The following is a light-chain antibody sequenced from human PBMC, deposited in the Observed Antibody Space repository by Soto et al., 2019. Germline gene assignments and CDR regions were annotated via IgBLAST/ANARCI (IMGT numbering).Light chain of an antibody. CDR2: GIS. V-gene: IGKV3-20*01. Sequence: EVVLTQSPGTLSLSPGEGATLSCSASQSVSSNYFAWYQQKAGQAPRLLIYGISTRATGIPDRFSGSGSGTDFTLTISRLEPEDFALYYCEQYGSSPRTFGQGTKVDIK. CDR3: EQYGSSPRT. CDR1: QSVSSNY. J-gene: IGKJ1*01.